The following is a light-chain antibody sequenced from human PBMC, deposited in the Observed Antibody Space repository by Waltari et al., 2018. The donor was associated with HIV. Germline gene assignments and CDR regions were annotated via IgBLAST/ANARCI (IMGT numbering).Light chain of an antibody. Sequence: DIQMTQSPSSLSASVGDRVTITCQASQDITNYVNWYQQRPGKAPHLLIYDASTLETGVSSRFSGRGSGTHFTFTILRLQPEDFATYYCQQYDNPPFTFGQGTKLEIK. J-gene: IGKJ2*01. CDR3: QQYDNPPFT. CDR1: QDITNY. CDR2: DAS. V-gene: IGKV1-33*01.